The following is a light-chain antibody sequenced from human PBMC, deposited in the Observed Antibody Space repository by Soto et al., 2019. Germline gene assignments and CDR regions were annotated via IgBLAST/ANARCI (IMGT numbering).Light chain of an antibody. CDR1: QSVSSY. CDR2: DAS. J-gene: IGKJ4*01. Sequence: DIVLTQSPATLSLSPGERATLSCRARQSVSSYLAWYQPTPGQAPRLLIYDASNRATGIPARFSGSGSGTDVTLTISSLEPEDRAVYYCQQRSTWLVTFGGGTKVEIK. CDR3: QQRSTWLVT. V-gene: IGKV3-11*01.